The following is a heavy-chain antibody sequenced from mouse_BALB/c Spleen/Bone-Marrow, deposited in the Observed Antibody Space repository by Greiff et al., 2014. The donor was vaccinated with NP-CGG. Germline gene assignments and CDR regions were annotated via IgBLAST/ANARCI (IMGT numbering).Heavy chain of an antibody. D-gene: IGHD1-1*01. CDR2: IFPGTGTT. CDR3: AREGSRLRGYFDV. J-gene: IGHJ1*01. V-gene: IGHV1S132*01. CDR1: GYTFTSYW. Sequence: QVQLKESGAELVKPGASVKLSCKTSGYTFTSYWIQWVKQRPGQGLGWIGEIFPGTGTTYYNEKFEGKATLTIDTSSSTAYMQLSSLTSEDSAVYFCAREGSRLRGYFDVWGAGTTVTVSS.